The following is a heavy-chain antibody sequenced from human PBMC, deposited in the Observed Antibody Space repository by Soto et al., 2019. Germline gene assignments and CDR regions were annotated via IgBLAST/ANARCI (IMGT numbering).Heavy chain of an antibody. Sequence: KVSCKASGGTFSSYTISWVRQAPGQGLEWVGRIIPILGIANYAQKFQGRVTITADKSTSTAYMELSSLRSEDTAVYYCARVRKLPGEYYYMDVWGKGTTVTVSS. V-gene: IGHV1-69*02. CDR2: IIPILGIA. CDR1: GGTFSSYT. D-gene: IGHD2-15*01. J-gene: IGHJ6*03. CDR3: ARVRKLPGEYYYMDV.